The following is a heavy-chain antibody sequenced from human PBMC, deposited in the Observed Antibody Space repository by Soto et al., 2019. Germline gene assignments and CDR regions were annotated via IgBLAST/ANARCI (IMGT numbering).Heavy chain of an antibody. D-gene: IGHD3-22*01. Sequence: QVQLVESGGGVVQPGRSLRLSCAASGFTFSSYGMHWVRQAPGKGLEWVAVISYDGSNKYYADSVKGRFTISRDNSKNTLYLQMNSLRAEDTAVYYCAKAIHDRYYYYGMDVWGQGTTVTVSS. CDR2: ISYDGSNK. CDR1: GFTFSSYG. V-gene: IGHV3-30*18. CDR3: AKAIHDRYYYYGMDV. J-gene: IGHJ6*02.